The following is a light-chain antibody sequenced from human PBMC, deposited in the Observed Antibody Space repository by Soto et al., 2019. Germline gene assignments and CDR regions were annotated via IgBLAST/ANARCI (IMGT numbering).Light chain of an antibody. V-gene: IGLV1-40*01. J-gene: IGLJ1*01. CDR1: SSNIGSTYD. Sequence: QSVLTQPPSVSGAPGQRVTISCTGSSSNIGSTYDVQWYQQLPGTAPKLLIHGNTDRPSGVPDRFSASKSGTSASLAITGRQADEEADYYCQSYDDSLSVHYVFGTGTKLTVL. CDR3: QSYDDSLSVHYV. CDR2: GNT.